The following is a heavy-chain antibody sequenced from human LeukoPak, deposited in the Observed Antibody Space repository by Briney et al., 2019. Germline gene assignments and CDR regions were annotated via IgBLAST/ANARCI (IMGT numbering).Heavy chain of an antibody. Sequence: SETLSLTCTVSGGSMNNYYWNWIRQPPGKGLEWIAYIFYTGSTNYNPSLRNRVTISLDTSKKQFSLKLTSVTAADTAVYYCARVLDSSGYYFGYWGQGTLVTVSS. J-gene: IGHJ4*02. CDR3: ARVLDSSGYYFGY. CDR1: GGSMNNYY. D-gene: IGHD3-22*01. CDR2: IFYTGST. V-gene: IGHV4-59*01.